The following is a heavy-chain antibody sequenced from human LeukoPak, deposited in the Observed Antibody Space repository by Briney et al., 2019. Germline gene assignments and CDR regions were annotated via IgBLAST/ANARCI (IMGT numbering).Heavy chain of an antibody. V-gene: IGHV5-51*01. Sequence: KDGESLKISCKGSGDNFNRHWIGWVRQMSGKGLEWMGIIYLGDSDTRYSSSFQGQIIISADKSISTAYLQWSSLKASDTAIYYCARHSSYTSGWPLDYWGQGTLVTVSS. J-gene: IGHJ4*02. D-gene: IGHD6-19*01. CDR3: ARHSSYTSGWPLDY. CDR1: GDNFNRHW. CDR2: IYLGDSDT.